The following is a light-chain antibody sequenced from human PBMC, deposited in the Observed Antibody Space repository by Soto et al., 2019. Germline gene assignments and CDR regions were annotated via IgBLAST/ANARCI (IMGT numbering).Light chain of an antibody. CDR2: GNS. CDR3: QSYDSSLSGYV. Sequence: QSVLTQPPSVSGAPGQRVTISCTGSSSNIGAGNDVPWYQQLPGTAPKLLIYGNSNRPSGVPDRFSGSKSGTSASLAITGLQAEDDDDYYCQSYDSSLSGYVFGTGTKLTVL. J-gene: IGLJ1*01. CDR1: SSNIGAGND. V-gene: IGLV1-40*01.